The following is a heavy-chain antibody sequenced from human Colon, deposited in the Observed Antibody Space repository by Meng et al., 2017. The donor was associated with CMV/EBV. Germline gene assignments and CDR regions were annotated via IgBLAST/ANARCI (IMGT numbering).Heavy chain of an antibody. D-gene: IGHD3-16*01. J-gene: IGHJ5*02. CDR1: ISSSNW. Sequence: ISSSNWWSWVRPPPGKGLEWIGEIYHSGSTNYNPSLKSRVTISVGKSKNQFSLKLSSVTAADTAVYYCARVQQDYDYVWGSYSNWFDPWGQGTLVTVSS. CDR3: ARVQQDYDYVWGSYSNWFDP. CDR2: IYHSGST. V-gene: IGHV4-4*02.